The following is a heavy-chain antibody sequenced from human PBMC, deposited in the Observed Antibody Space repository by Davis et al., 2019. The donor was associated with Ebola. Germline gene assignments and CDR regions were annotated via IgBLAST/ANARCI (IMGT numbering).Heavy chain of an antibody. CDR2: ISGGGGGT. J-gene: IGHJ4*02. CDR1: GFIFSSYA. Sequence: PGGSLRLSCAASGFIFSSYAMTWVRQAPGKGLEWVSGISGGGGGTYYADSVKGRFTISRDNSKNTLYLQMNSLGAEDTAVYYCAKERIFSGSYYEFDYWGQGALVTVSS. V-gene: IGHV3-23*01. D-gene: IGHD1-26*01. CDR3: AKERIFSGSYYEFDY.